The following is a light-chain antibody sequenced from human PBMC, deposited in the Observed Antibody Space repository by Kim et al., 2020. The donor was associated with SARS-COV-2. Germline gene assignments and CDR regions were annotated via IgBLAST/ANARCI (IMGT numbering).Light chain of an antibody. J-gene: IGLJ1*01. CDR3: NSRDSSGNHYV. Sequence: LRQAVRITCQGDSLRSYYASWYQQKPGQAPVLVIYGKNNRPSGIPDRFSGSSSGNTASLTITGAQAEDEADYYCNSRDSSGNHYVFGTGTKVTVL. CDR1: SLRSYY. V-gene: IGLV3-19*01. CDR2: GKN.